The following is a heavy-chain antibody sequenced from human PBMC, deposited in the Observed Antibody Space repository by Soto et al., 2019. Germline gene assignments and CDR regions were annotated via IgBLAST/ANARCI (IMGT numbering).Heavy chain of an antibody. J-gene: IGHJ6*02. D-gene: IGHD5-12*01. CDR3: AREAYSGYDRYYYGMDV. CDR2: INPSGGST. Sequence: GASVKVSSKASGYTFTSYYMHWVRQAPGQGLEWMGIINPSGGSTSYAQKFQGRVTMTRDTSTSTVYMELSSLRSEDTAVYYCAREAYSGYDRYYYGMDVWGQGNTVTVSS. V-gene: IGHV1-46*01. CDR1: GYTFTSYY.